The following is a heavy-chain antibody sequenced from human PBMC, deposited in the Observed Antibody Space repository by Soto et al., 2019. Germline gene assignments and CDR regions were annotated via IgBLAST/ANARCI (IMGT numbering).Heavy chain of an antibody. CDR1: GASIISLDYY. CDR2: TYNTGAT. V-gene: IGHV4-30-4*01. CDR3: GRAAFDSLVRRILGRNCFDP. J-gene: IGHJ5*02. Sequence: QVQLQESGPGLVRPSQTLSLTCTVSGASIISLDYYWTWIRQPPGKGLEWIGHTYNTGATYYNPSVASRGLMSVDTSNNPFSLKLIAVSVADTAVFYSGRAAFDSLVRRILGRNCFDPWGQGTLVTVSS. D-gene: IGHD3-10*01.